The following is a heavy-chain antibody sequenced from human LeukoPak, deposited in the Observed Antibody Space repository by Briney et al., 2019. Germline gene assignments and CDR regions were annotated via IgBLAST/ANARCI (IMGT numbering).Heavy chain of an antibody. CDR2: ISGSGGNT. V-gene: IGHV3-23*01. CDR1: GFTFSSYA. J-gene: IGHJ4*02. CDR3: AKAFSSDWYYFDF. D-gene: IGHD6-19*01. Sequence: GGSLRLSCAASGFTFSSYAMSWVRQAPGKGLEWVSSISGSGGNTYYTDSVKGRFTISRDNSKNTLYLQMNSLRAEDTAVYYCAKAFSSDWYYFDFWGQGTLVTVSS.